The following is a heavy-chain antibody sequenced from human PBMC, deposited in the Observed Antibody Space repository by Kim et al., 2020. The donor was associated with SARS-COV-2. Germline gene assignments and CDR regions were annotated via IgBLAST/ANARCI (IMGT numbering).Heavy chain of an antibody. J-gene: IGHJ3*02. D-gene: IGHD3-22*01. CDR3: ARDQSGTDYYDSSGYYHHAFDI. CDR1: GGTFSSYA. V-gene: IGHV1-69*13. Sequence: SVKVSCKASGGTFSSYAISWVRQAPGQGLEWMGGIIPIFGTANYAQKFQGRVTITADESTSTAYMELSSLRSEDTAVYYCARDQSGTDYYDSSGYYHHAFDIWGQGTMVTVSS. CDR2: IIPIFGTA.